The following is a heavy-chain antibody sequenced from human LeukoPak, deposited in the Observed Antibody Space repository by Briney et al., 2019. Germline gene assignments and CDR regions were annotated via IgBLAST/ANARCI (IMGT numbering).Heavy chain of an antibody. V-gene: IGHV4-59*08. CDR3: AQTTGWPGFDF. D-gene: IGHD6-19*01. J-gene: IGHJ4*02. CDR2: IYDGRDT. CDR1: GASTSRRY. Sequence: SETLSLTCSASGASTSRRYWSWIRQSPGRTLEWIGHIYDGRDTKYNPSLTSRVTISVDTSRNQFSLSLTSMTAADTAIYYCAQTTGWPGFDFWGPGALVTVSS.